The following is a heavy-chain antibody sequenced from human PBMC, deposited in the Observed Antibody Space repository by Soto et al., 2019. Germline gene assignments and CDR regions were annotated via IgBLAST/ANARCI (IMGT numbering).Heavy chain of an antibody. CDR3: AKEPPAHHSSGWYSFDI. V-gene: IGHV3-23*01. J-gene: IGHJ3*02. Sequence: GGSLRLSCAASGFTFSSYAMSWVRQAPGKGLEWVSAISGSGGSTYYADSVKGRFTISRDNSKNTLYLQMNSLRAEDTALYYCAKEPPAHHSSGWYSFDIWGQGTMVTVSS. D-gene: IGHD6-19*01. CDR1: GFTFSSYA. CDR2: ISGSGGST.